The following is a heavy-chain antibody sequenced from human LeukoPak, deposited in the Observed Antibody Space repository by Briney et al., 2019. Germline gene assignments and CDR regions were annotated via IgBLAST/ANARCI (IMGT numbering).Heavy chain of an antibody. J-gene: IGHJ4*02. CDR2: IRRDGSER. CDR1: GFTFSSYW. V-gene: IGHV3-7*03. Sequence: PGGSLRLSCAASGFTFSSYWMNWVRQAPGKGLEWVANIRRDGSERYYVDPVKGRFTISRDNAKNSLYLQMNSLRAEDTAVYYCARASNHDIWGQGTLVTVSS. CDR3: ARASNHDI.